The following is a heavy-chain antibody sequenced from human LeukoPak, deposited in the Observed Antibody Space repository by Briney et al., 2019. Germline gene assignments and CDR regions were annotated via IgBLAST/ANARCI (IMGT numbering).Heavy chain of an antibody. J-gene: IGHJ4*02. CDR2: IQPDGRDR. Sequence: GGSLRLSCVASGFTFSAYWMTWVRQALGKGLEWVATIQPDGRDRYYVESVKGRFTISRDNAKNSLYLQMNSLRAEDTALYYCVGNEGDYWGQGALVTVSS. CDR3: VGNEGDY. V-gene: IGHV3-7*01. CDR1: GFTFSAYW.